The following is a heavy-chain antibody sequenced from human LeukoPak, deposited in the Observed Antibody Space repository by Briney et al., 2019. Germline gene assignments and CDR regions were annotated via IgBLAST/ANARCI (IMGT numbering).Heavy chain of an antibody. J-gene: IGHJ4*02. Sequence: PGGSLRLSCAASGFTFSGSAMHWVRQASGKGLEWVGRIRSKANSYATAYAASVKGRFTISRDDSKNTAYLQMNSLKTEDTAVYYCTSQRSYYDSSGNPFHQFDYWGQGTLVTVSS. V-gene: IGHV3-73*01. D-gene: IGHD3-22*01. CDR2: IRSKANSYAT. CDR3: TSQRSYYDSSGNPFHQFDY. CDR1: GFTFSGSA.